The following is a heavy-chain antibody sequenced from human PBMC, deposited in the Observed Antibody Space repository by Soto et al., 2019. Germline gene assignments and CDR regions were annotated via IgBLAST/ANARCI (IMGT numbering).Heavy chain of an antibody. CDR1: GGSFSGYY. Sequence: QVQLQQWGAGLVKPSETLSLTCAVYGGSFSGYYWSWLRQPPGKGLEWIGEINHSGSTNYNPSLKSRVTRTGDSSKNPFSLKLSSVPVADSAVYYCARTLFGGFIVLRAFDPWGQASLVTVYS. V-gene: IGHV4-34*01. CDR3: ARTLFGGFIVLRAFDP. CDR2: INHSGST. J-gene: IGHJ5*02. D-gene: IGHD3-16*02.